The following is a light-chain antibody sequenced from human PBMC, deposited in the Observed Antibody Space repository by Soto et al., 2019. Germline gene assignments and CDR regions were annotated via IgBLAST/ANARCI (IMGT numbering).Light chain of an antibody. Sequence: EIVWTQSPGTLSLSPGERATPSCRASQSVSTSYLAWYQQKPGQAPRLLIYGASSMATGIPDRFSGIGSGTDFTLTISRLEPEDFAVYYFQQYGSSRFTLGPGTKVDIK. CDR2: GAS. J-gene: IGKJ3*01. CDR1: QSVSTSY. CDR3: QQYGSSRFT. V-gene: IGKV3-20*01.